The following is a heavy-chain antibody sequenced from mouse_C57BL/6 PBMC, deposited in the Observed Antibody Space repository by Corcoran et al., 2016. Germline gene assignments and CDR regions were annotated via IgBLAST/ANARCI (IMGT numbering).Heavy chain of an antibody. CDR2: INTYSGVP. D-gene: IGHD2-3*01. Sequence: QIQLVQSGPELKKPGETVKIPCKASGYTFTTYGMSWVKQAPGKGLKWMGWINTYSGVPTYADDFKGRFAFSLETSASTAYLQINNLKNEDTATYFCAREDGYSYYFDYWGQGTTLTVSS. CDR3: AREDGYSYYFDY. V-gene: IGHV9-3*01. CDR1: GYTFTTYG. J-gene: IGHJ2*01.